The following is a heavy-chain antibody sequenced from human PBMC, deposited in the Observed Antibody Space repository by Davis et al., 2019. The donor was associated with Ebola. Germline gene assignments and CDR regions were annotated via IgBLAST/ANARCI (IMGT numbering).Heavy chain of an antibody. CDR1: GFTFSSYW. Sequence: GESLKISCAASGFTFSSYWMSWVRQAPGKGLEWVANIKQDGSEKYYVDSVKGRFTISRDNAKNSLYLQMNSLRAEDTAVYYCARDAAYYDFWSGSLDYWGQGTLVTVSS. J-gene: IGHJ4*02. V-gene: IGHV3-7*01. CDR2: IKQDGSEK. D-gene: IGHD3-3*01. CDR3: ARDAAYYDFWSGSLDY.